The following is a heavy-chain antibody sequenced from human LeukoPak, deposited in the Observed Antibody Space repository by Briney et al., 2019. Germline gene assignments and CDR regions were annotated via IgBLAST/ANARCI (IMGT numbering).Heavy chain of an antibody. V-gene: IGHV1-2*02. CDR1: GYTFTGYY. CDR2: INPNSGGT. CDR3: ARDSVYSSSFDY. Sequence: ASVKVSCKASGYTFTGYYMHWVRQAPGQGLEWMGWINPNSGGTNYAQKFQGRVTMTRDTSTSTAYMELSRLRPDDTAVYYCARDSVYSSSFDYWGQGTLVTVSS. J-gene: IGHJ4*02. D-gene: IGHD6-13*01.